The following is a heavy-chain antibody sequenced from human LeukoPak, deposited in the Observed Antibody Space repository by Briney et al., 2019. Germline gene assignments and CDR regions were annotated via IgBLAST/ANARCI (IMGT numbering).Heavy chain of an antibody. CDR1: GGTFTSYA. V-gene: IGHV1-2*02. D-gene: IGHD6-13*01. CDR3: ARDLMGIAYRGAFYY. CDR2: INPNSGGT. J-gene: IGHJ4*02. Sequence: GASVKVSCKASGGTFTSYAISWVRQAPGQGLEWMGWINPNSGGTNYAQKFQGRVTMTRDTPISTAYMELSRLRSDDTAVYYCARDLMGIAYRGAFYYWGQGTLVTVSS.